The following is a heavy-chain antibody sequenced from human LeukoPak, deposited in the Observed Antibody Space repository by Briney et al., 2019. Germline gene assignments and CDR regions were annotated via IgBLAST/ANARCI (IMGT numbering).Heavy chain of an antibody. CDR3: AGGDYDFWSGYYRGFDY. V-gene: IGHV3-48*04. CDR1: GFTFDYYW. D-gene: IGHD3-3*01. Sequence: PGGSLRLSCAASGFTFDYYWMTWVRQAPGKGLEWVSYISSSGSTIYYADSVKGRFTISRDNAKNSLYLQMNSLRDTAVYYCAGGDYDFWSGYYRGFDYWGQGTLVTVSS. CDR2: ISSSGSTI. J-gene: IGHJ4*02.